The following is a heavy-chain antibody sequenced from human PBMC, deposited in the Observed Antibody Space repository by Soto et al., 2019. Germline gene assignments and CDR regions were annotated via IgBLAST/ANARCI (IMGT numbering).Heavy chain of an antibody. CDR2: IYYSGST. CDR1: GGSVSSGSYY. CDR3: ARDPPYCSSTSCYGGAFDI. D-gene: IGHD2-2*01. V-gene: IGHV4-61*01. J-gene: IGHJ3*02. Sequence: SETLSLTCTVSGGSVSSGSYYWSWIRQPPGKGLEWIGYIYYSGSTNYNPSLKSRVTISVDTSKNQFSLKLSSVTAADTAVYYCARDPPYCSSTSCYGGAFDIWGQGTMVTVSS.